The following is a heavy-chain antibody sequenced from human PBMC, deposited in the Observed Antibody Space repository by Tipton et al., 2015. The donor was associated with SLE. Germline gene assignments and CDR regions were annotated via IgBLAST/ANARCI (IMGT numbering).Heavy chain of an antibody. CDR2: LSDSGST. D-gene: IGHD2-2*01. V-gene: IGHV4-59*01. J-gene: IGHJ4*02. CDR3: ASAVVVLVGGYFDY. CDR1: GDSISGYY. Sequence: TLSLTCTVSGDSISGYYWSWIRQPPGKGLEWIGYLSDSGSTNYNPSLKSRVTISVDTSRNQFSLKLSSVSAADTAVYYCASAVVVLVGGYFDYWGQGTLVTVSS.